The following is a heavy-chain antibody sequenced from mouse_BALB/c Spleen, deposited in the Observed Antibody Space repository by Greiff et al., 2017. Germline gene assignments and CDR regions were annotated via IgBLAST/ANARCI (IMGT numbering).Heavy chain of an antibody. V-gene: IGHV5-9-4*01. CDR2: ISSGGSYT. CDR1: GFTFSSSA. Sequence: EVKLMESGGGLVKPGGSLKLSCAASGFTFSSSAMSWVRQSPEKRLEWVAEISSGGSYTYYPDTVTGRFTISRDNAKNTLYLEMSSLRSEDTAMYYCARGGLRRYWYFDFWGAGTTVTVSA. D-gene: IGHD2-4*01. CDR3: ARGGLRRYWYFDF. J-gene: IGHJ1*01.